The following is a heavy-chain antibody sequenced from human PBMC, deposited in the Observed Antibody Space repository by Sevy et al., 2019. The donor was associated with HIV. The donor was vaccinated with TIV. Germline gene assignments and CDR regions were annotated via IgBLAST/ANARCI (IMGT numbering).Heavy chain of an antibody. CDR1: GGSISSYY. D-gene: IGHD3-16*01. CDR2: MYYNGRT. Sequence: SETLSLTCTVSGGSISSYYWSWIRQPPGKGLEAIGYMYYNGRTYYNPSLSSRVTISVDKSQNQVSRQLSSVTAADTAVYYCARDGGNTDWGMDVWGQGITVTVSS. CDR3: ARDGGNTDWGMDV. J-gene: IGHJ6*02. V-gene: IGHV4-59*12.